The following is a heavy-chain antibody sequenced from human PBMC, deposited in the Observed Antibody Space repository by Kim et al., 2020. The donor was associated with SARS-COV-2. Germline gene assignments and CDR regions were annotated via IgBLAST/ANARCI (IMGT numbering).Heavy chain of an antibody. D-gene: IGHD7-27*01. V-gene: IGHV4-39*01. Sequence: YNPSLKSRVTISVDTSKNQFSLKLSSVTAADTAVYYCARHDLWGENWCDPWGQGTLVTVSS. CDR3: ARHDLWGENWCDP. J-gene: IGHJ5*02.